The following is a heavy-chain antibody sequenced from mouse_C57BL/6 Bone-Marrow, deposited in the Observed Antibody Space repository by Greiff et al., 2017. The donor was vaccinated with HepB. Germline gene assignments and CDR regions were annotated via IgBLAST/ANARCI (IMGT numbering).Heavy chain of an antibody. CDR1: GYTFTSYW. D-gene: IGHD2-10*01. V-gene: IGHV1-50*01. Sequence: QVQLQQPGAELVKPGASVKLSCKASGYTFTSYWMQWVKQRPGQGLEWIGEIAPSDSYTNYKQKFKGKATLTVDTSSRTAYMQLSSLTSEDSAVYYCATYYGNAWFAYWGQGTLVTVSA. CDR3: ATYYGNAWFAY. CDR2: IAPSDSYT. J-gene: IGHJ3*01.